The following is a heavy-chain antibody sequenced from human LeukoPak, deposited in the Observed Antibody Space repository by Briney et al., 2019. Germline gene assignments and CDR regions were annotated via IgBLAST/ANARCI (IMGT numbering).Heavy chain of an antibody. V-gene: IGHV4-39*01. D-gene: IGHD2-2*02. CDR1: GGSISSSSYY. Sequence: PSETLSLTCTVSGGSISSSSYYWRWIRQPPGKGLEWIGSIYYSGSTYYNPSLKSRVTISVDTSKNQFSLKLSSVTAADTAVYYCARRDIVVVPAAIGAGAFDIWGQGTMVTVSS. J-gene: IGHJ3*02. CDR2: IYYSGST. CDR3: ARRDIVVVPAAIGAGAFDI.